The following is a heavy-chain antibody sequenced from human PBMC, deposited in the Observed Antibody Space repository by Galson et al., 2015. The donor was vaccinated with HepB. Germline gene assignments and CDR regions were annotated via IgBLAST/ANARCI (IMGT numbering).Heavy chain of an antibody. D-gene: IGHD6-19*01. Sequence: SLRLSCAASGFTFSYYAMSWVRQAPGKGLKWVSAITPSGDNTYSADSMKGRFTISRDNSQNTLFLQMNGLRADDTAIYFCAKVFPEKTDGWYRQALYYFDSWGQGTRVTVSS. CDR3: AKVFPEKTDGWYRQALYYFDS. CDR2: ITPSGDNT. V-gene: IGHV3-23*01. CDR1: GFTFSYYA. J-gene: IGHJ4*02.